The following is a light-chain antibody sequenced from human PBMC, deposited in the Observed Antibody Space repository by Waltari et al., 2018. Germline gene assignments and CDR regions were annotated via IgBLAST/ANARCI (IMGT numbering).Light chain of an antibody. CDR2: DVT. CDR3: ASYTNTNTII. Sequence: QSALTQPASVSGSPGQSITTSSPGTINDIVYYNFVSWYQQHPGKPPRLILFDVTRWPSGVSHRFSGSKSGSAASMTISGLQAEDEADYYCASYTNTNTIIFGEGTKVAVL. V-gene: IGLV2-14*03. CDR1: INDIVYYNF. J-gene: IGLJ2*01.